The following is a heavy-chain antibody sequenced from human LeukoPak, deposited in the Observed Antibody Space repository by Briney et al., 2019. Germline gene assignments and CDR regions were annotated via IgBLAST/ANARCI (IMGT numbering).Heavy chain of an antibody. D-gene: IGHD3-22*01. Sequence: GRSLRLSCAASGFTFSTYGMHWVRQAPGKGLEWEAVISYDGSNKYYADSVKGRFTISRDNSRNTFYLQMSSLRVEDTAVYYCAKDVLYHYYDNSGYLFDFWGQGTLVTVSS. CDR2: ISYDGSNK. CDR1: GFTFSTYG. V-gene: IGHV3-30*18. J-gene: IGHJ4*02. CDR3: AKDVLYHYYDNSGYLFDF.